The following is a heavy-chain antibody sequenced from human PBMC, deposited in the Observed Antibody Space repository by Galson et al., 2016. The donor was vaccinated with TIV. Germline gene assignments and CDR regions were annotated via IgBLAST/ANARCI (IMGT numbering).Heavy chain of an antibody. CDR3: ARDLAGRDDY. J-gene: IGHJ4*02. CDR1: GFAFSNYW. V-gene: IGHV3-74*01. CDR2: TDENGGIT. D-gene: IGHD6-19*01. Sequence: SLRLSCAASGFAFSNYWFHWVRQVPGQGLVWVSRTDENGGITNYADSVKGRFTISRDNAKTTLFLQMHSLRVEDTGVYYCARDLAGRDDYWGQGTRVTVSS.